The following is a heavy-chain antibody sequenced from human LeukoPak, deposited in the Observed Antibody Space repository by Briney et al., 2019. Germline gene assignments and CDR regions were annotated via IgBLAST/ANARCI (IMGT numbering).Heavy chain of an antibody. J-gene: IGHJ4*02. CDR3: AIAYESGSFYRAFAY. Sequence: GGSLRLSCAASGFTFDEYTMHWVRQTPGKGLEWVSLISGDSDNKYSAASVKGRFAISRDNSKNSLYLQMNSLTTEDTALYYCAIAYESGSFYRAFAYWGQGALVTVSS. V-gene: IGHV3-43*01. CDR2: ISGDSDNK. D-gene: IGHD3-10*01. CDR1: GFTFDEYT.